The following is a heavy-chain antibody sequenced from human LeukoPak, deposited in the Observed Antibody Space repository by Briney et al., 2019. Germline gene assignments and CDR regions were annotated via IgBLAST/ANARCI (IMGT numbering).Heavy chain of an antibody. CDR3: AREIDAVETTDAFGI. J-gene: IGHJ3*02. Sequence: GSSVKVSCKASGGTFSSYAISWVRQAPGQGLEWMGGIIPIFGTANYAQKFQGRVTITTDESTSTAYMELSSLRSEDTAVYYCAREIDAVETTDAFGIWGQGTMVTVSS. CDR2: IIPIFGTA. V-gene: IGHV1-69*05. CDR1: GGTFSSYA. D-gene: IGHD1-1*01.